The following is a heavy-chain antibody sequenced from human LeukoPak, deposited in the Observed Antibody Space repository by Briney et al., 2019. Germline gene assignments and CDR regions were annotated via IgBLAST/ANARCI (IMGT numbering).Heavy chain of an antibody. J-gene: IGHJ6*03. CDR1: GFTFSSYS. CDR3: ARDHSYGYFYYYYYMDV. CDR2: ISSSSSYI. Sequence: GGSLRLSCAASGFTFSSYSMNWVRQAPGKGLEWVSSISSSSSYIYYADSVKGRFTISRDNAKNTLYLQMNSLRAEDTAVYYCARDHSYGYFYYYYYMDVWGKGTTVTVSS. V-gene: IGHV3-21*01. D-gene: IGHD5-18*01.